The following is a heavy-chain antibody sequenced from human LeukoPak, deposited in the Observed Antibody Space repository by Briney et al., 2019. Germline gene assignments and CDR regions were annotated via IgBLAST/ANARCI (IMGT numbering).Heavy chain of an antibody. CDR3: AKDRQWLVHGYFDY. CDR1: GFTFSSYG. D-gene: IGHD6-19*01. CDR2: ISYDGSNK. Sequence: GGSLRLSCAASGFTFSSYGMNWVRQAPGKGLEWVAVISYDGSNKYYADSVKGRFTISRDNSKNTLYLQMNSLRAEDTAVYYCAKDRQWLVHGYFDYWGQGTLVTVSS. V-gene: IGHV3-30*18. J-gene: IGHJ4*02.